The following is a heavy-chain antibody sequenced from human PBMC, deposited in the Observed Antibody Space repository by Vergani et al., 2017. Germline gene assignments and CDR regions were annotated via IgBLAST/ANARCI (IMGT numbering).Heavy chain of an antibody. CDR2: SNPSGGHT. CDR1: GYTFSNYY. CDR3: ARGDYGILTGYRY. D-gene: IGHD3-9*01. V-gene: IGHV1-46*03. Sequence: QVPVAQSGAEVKKSGASVKVSCKTSGYTFSNYYMHWVRQAPGQGLEWMGISNPSGGHTNYAQKFQGRVTMTRDTSTSTVYMELSSLRSEDTAIYYCARGDYGILTGYRYWGQGTLVTVSA. J-gene: IGHJ4*02.